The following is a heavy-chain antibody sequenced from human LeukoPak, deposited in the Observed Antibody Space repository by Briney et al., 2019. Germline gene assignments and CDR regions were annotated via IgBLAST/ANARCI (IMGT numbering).Heavy chain of an antibody. Sequence: GGSLRLSCAASGFTVSSNFMSWVRQAPGKGLEWVSVIYGGGSTYYADSVKGRFTISRDNSKNTLYLEMNSLRAEDTAVYYCAKDHEISGYFHYWGQGTLVTVSS. J-gene: IGHJ4*02. CDR1: GFTVSSNF. D-gene: IGHD3-22*01. CDR3: AKDHEISGYFHY. V-gene: IGHV3-53*05. CDR2: IYGGGST.